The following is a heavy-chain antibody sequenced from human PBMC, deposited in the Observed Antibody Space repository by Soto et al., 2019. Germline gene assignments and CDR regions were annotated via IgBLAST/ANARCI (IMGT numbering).Heavy chain of an antibody. J-gene: IGHJ6*02. D-gene: IGHD3-3*01. Sequence: GGSLRLSCAASGFTFSSYGMHWVRQAPGKGLEWVAVISYDGSNKYYADSVKGRFTISRDNSKNTLYLQMNSLKAEDTAVYYCAKDVGVNYDFWSGYYWSGMDVWGQGTTVTVSS. V-gene: IGHV3-30*18. CDR1: GFTFSSYG. CDR3: AKDVGVNYDFWSGYYWSGMDV. CDR2: ISYDGSNK.